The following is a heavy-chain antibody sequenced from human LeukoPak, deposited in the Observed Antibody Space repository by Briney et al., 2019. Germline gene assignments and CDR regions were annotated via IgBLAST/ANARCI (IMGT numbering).Heavy chain of an antibody. V-gene: IGHV3-66*02. J-gene: IGHJ4*02. D-gene: IGHD3-3*01. CDR2: IYSGGST. CDR3: ARVPNCDFWSGYLDY. Sequence: SGGSLRLSCAASGFTFSSYSMNWVRQAPGKGLEWVSIIYSGGSTYYADSVKGRFTISRDNSKNTLHLQMNSLRLEDTAVYYCARVPNCDFWSGYLDYWGQGTLVTVSS. CDR1: GFTFSSYS.